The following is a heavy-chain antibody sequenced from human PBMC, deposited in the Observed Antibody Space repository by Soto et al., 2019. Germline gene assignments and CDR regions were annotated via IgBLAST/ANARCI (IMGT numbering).Heavy chain of an antibody. CDR3: ATKYFDFWSVYSSVIPGFDQ. CDR2: FDSEDGET. D-gene: IGHD3-3*01. V-gene: IGHV1-24*01. CDR1: GYTLTELS. Sequence: QVQLVQAGAEVKKPGASVKVSCKVSGYTLTELSMHWVRHAPGKGLEWMGGFDSEDGETIYAQKFQGRVTMTEDTSTDTAYMELGSLTCDDTAVYYCATKYFDFWSVYSSVIPGFDQWGQGALVSVSS. J-gene: IGHJ4*02.